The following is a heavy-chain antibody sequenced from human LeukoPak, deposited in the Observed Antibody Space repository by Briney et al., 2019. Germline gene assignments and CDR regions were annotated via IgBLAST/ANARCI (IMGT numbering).Heavy chain of an antibody. CDR3: ARGGMVTGTTYAFDN. CDR2: ISYDGSNE. Sequence: GRSLRLSCAASGFTFSYYAMHWVRQAPGKGLEWVAVISYDGSNEYHADSVQGRLTMSRDNSKNTLYLQMNSLTAEDTAVYFCARGGMVTGTTYAFDNWGQGTLVTVSS. D-gene: IGHD1-14*01. J-gene: IGHJ4*02. V-gene: IGHV3-30*01. CDR1: GFTFSYYA.